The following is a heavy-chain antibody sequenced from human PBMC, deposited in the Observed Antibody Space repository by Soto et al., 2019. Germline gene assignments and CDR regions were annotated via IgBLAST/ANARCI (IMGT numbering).Heavy chain of an antibody. V-gene: IGHV4-31*03. CDR2: IYYSGST. D-gene: IGHD3-10*01. CDR3: AGVRGVNWFDP. J-gene: IGHJ5*02. CDR1: CVSISSGGYY. Sequence: SETLSLTCTVSCVSISSGGYYWSWIRQHPGKGLEWIGYIYYSGSTYYNPSLKSRVTISVDTSKNQFSLKLSSVTAADTAVYYCAGVRGVNWFDPWGQGTLVTVSS.